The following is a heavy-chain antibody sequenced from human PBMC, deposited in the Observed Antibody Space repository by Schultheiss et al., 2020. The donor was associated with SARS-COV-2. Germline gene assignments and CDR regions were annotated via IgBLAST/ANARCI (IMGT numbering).Heavy chain of an antibody. J-gene: IGHJ6*02. D-gene: IGHD6-6*01. CDR3: ARDPVRYSSSSKKQNYYYYGMDV. Sequence: ASVKVSCKASGYTFTGYYMHWVRQAPGQGLEWMGWINPNSGGTNYAQKFQGMVTMTRDTSISTAYMELSRLRSDDTAVYYCARDPVRYSSSSKKQNYYYYGMDVWGQGTTVTVSS. CDR1: GYTFTGYY. V-gene: IGHV1-2*02. CDR2: INPNSGGT.